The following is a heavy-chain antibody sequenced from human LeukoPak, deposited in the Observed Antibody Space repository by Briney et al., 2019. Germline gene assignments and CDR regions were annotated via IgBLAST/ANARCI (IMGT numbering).Heavy chain of an antibody. J-gene: IGHJ4*02. V-gene: IGHV3-48*02. Sequence: GGPLRLSCAAFGFTFSSYGMNWVRQAPGKGLEWVSYIISSSSTIYYADSVKGRFTISRDNAKDSLYLQMNSLRDEDTAVYYCARARTHLRYCSGGSCYFDYWGQGTLVTVSS. D-gene: IGHD2-15*01. CDR2: IISSSSTI. CDR3: ARARTHLRYCSGGSCYFDY. CDR1: GFTFSSYG.